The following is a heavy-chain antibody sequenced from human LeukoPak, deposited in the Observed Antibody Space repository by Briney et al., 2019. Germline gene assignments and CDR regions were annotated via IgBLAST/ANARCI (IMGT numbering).Heavy chain of an antibody. CDR2: NYPGDSDT. J-gene: IGHJ4*02. CDR3: ARHMGTYYDFWSGYPFDY. CDR1: GYGFTSYW. D-gene: IGHD3-3*01. V-gene: IGHV5-51*01. Sequence: GESLKISCKGSGYGFTSYWIGWVRQMPGKGLEWMGINYPGDSDTRYSPSFQGQVTISADKSISTDYQQWSSLKASDPAMYYCARHMGTYYDFWSGYPFDYWGQGTLVTVSS.